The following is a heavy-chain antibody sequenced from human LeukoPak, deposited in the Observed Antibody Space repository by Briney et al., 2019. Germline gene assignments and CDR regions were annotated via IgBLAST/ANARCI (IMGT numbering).Heavy chain of an antibody. Sequence: GGSLSLSCAASGFTFSSYGMHWVRQAPGKRLEWVAVIWYDGSNKYYADSVQGRCTISRGNSKNTLYLQMNSLRADDTAVYYCARTFGIAAAGNFDYWGQGTLVTVSS. CDR1: GFTFSSYG. CDR3: ARTFGIAAAGNFDY. CDR2: IWYDGSNK. V-gene: IGHV3-33*01. D-gene: IGHD6-13*01. J-gene: IGHJ4*02.